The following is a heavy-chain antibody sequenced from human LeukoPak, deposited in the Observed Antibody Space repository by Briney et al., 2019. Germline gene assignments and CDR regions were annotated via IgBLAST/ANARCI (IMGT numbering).Heavy chain of an antibody. Sequence: PGGSLRLSCIASGFNFNTYEMNWVRQAPGKGLEWVSYICGRGITKYYADSVKGRFTISRASAENSLYLQMNDLRAEDTAVYYCARAGCGGDCYLGAEYFQHWGQGTLVTVSS. CDR3: ARAGCGGDCYLGAEYFQH. J-gene: IGHJ1*01. CDR2: ICGRGITK. D-gene: IGHD2-21*02. V-gene: IGHV3-48*03. CDR1: GFNFNTYE.